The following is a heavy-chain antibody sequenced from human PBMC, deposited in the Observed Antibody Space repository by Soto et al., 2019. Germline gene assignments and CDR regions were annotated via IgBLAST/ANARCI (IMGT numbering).Heavy chain of an antibody. J-gene: IGHJ3*02. D-gene: IGHD5-12*01. V-gene: IGHV3-48*02. CDR2: ISSSSSTI. Sequence: EVQLVESGGGLVQPGGSLRLSCAASGFTFSSYSMNWVRQAPGKGLEWVSYISSSSSTIYYADSVKGRFTISRDNAKNSLYLQMNSLRDEDTAVYYCARAARGMATPVRPFDIWGQGTMVTVSS. CDR3: ARAARGMATPVRPFDI. CDR1: GFTFSSYS.